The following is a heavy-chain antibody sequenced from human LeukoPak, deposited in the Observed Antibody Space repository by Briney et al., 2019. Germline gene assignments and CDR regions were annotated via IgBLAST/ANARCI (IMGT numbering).Heavy chain of an antibody. J-gene: IGHJ3*01. V-gene: IGHV2-5*02. D-gene: IGHD3-10*01. Sequence: SGPTLVNPTQTVTLTCTFSGFSLSTGGVGVGVGWIRQPPGKALECLALIYWDDDKRYSPSLKSRLTITKDTSKNQVVLTMTNMDPADTATYYCAHPGGPGSFDVWGQGTVVTVSS. CDR2: IYWDDDK. CDR1: GFSLSTGGVGVG. CDR3: AHPGGPGSFDV.